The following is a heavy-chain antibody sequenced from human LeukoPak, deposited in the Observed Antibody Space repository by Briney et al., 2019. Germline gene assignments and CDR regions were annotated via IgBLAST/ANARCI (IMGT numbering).Heavy chain of an antibody. V-gene: IGHV4-59*08. J-gene: IGHJ6*02. CDR2: IYYSGST. Sequence: PSETLSLTCTVSGGSISSYYWSWIRQPPGRGLEWIGYIYYSGSTNYNPSLKSRVTISVDTSKNQFSLKLSSVTAADTAVYYCARHFGGYDPYYYYGMDVWGQGTTVTVSS. CDR1: GGSISSYY. CDR3: ARHFGGYDPYYYYGMDV. D-gene: IGHD5-12*01.